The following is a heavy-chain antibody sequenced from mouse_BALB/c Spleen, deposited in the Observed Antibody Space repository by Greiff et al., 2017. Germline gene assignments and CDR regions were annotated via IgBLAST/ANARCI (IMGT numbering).Heavy chain of an antibody. CDR2: IWGGGST. V-gene: IGHV2-6-4*01. Sequence: VKLVESGPGLVAPSQSLSITCTVSGFSLSRYSVHWVRQPPGKGLEWLGMIWGGGSTDYNSALKSRLSISKDNSKSQVFLKMNSLQTDDTAMYYCATDYYGSSSYWYFDVWGAGTTVTVSS. J-gene: IGHJ1*01. D-gene: IGHD1-1*01. CDR3: ATDYYGSSSYWYFDV. CDR1: GFSLSRYS.